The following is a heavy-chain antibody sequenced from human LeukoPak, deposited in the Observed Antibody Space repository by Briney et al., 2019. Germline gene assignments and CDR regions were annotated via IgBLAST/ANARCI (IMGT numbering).Heavy chain of an antibody. D-gene: IGHD3-10*01. CDR2: IYYSEST. V-gene: IGHV4-31*03. CDR1: GGPISSGGYY. J-gene: IGHJ4*02. CDR3: ARDSMVRGVTAYYFDF. Sequence: SETLSLTCTVSGGPISSGGYYCSWIRQHPGKGLEWIGYIYYSESTYYNPSPKRRVTITVDTSKNQFSLKLSSVTAADTAVYYCARDSMVRGVTAYYFDFGGQGPLVTVS.